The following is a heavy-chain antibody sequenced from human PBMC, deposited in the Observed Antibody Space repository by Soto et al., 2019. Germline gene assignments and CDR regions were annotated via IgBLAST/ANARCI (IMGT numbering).Heavy chain of an antibody. CDR3: ARVFISGYYLYDAFDI. J-gene: IGHJ3*02. CDR1: GGSISSYY. V-gene: IGHV4-59*01. Sequence: SETLSLTCTVSGGSISSYYWSWIRQPPGKGLEWIGYIYYSGSTNYNPSLKSRVTISVDTSKNQFSLKLSSVTAADTAVYYCARVFISGYYLYDAFDIWGPGTMVTVSS. CDR2: IYYSGST. D-gene: IGHD3-22*01.